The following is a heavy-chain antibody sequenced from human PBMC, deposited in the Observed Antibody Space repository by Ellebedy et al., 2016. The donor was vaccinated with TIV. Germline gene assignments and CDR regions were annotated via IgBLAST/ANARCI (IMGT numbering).Heavy chain of an antibody. D-gene: IGHD3-10*01. V-gene: IGHV3-23*01. Sequence: GESLKISCAASGITFSSYAMHWVRQAPGKGLGWVSAISASGGSTYYADSVKGRFTISRDSSKNTLYLQMNSLRAEDTAVYYCARDPGTWFGDRAFDIWGQGTTVTVSS. J-gene: IGHJ3*02. CDR1: GITFSSYA. CDR2: ISASGGST. CDR3: ARDPGTWFGDRAFDI.